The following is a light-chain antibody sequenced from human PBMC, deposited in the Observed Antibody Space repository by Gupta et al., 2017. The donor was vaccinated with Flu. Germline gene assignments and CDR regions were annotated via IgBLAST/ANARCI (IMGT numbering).Light chain of an antibody. CDR3: HQEGNSPWT. CDR2: ATS. V-gene: IGKV3-20*01. CDR1: QSVRSLF. Sequence: EIELTQSPGTLPLSPGERATLSCRASQSVRSLFFGWYQQKPGQAPRLVIHATSSRATGIPDRFSGRGSGTDFTLTISRLEPEDVAVYYGHQEGNSPWTFGQGTKVEIK. J-gene: IGKJ1*01.